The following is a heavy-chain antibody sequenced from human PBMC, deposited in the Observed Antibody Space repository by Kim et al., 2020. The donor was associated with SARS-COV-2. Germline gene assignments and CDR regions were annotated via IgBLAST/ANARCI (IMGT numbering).Heavy chain of an antibody. CDR3: ARDFTRSGYYLSSGY. J-gene: IGHJ4*02. D-gene: IGHD3-22*01. Sequence: SVKVSCKASGGTFSSYAISWVRQAPGQGLEWMGGIIPIFGTANYAQKFQGRVTITADESTSTAYMELSSLRSEDTAVYYCARDFTRSGYYLSSGYWGQGTLVTVSS. V-gene: IGHV1-69*13. CDR2: IIPIFGTA. CDR1: GGTFSSYA.